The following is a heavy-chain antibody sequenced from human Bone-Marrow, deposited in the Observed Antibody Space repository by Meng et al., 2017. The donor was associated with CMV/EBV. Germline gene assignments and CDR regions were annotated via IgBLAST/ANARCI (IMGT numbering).Heavy chain of an antibody. CDR1: GFTFSDYY. D-gene: IGHD3-22*01. Sequence: GGSLRLSCAASGFTFSDYYMSWIRQAPGKGLEWVSYISSSGSTIYYADSVKGRFTTSRDNSKDMLYLQMSSLRAEDTALYYCAKDASPTYYYESSAYYSRDWGQGTLVAASS. V-gene: IGHV3-11*01. J-gene: IGHJ4*02. CDR2: ISSSGSTI. CDR3: AKDASPTYYYESSAYYSRD.